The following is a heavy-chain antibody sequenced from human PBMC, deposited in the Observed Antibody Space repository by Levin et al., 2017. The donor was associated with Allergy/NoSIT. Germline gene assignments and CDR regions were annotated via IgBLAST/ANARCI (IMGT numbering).Heavy chain of an antibody. Sequence: AGGSLRLSCEVSGFSFSGYNMNWVRQAPGKGLEWVASISSNSVYIFYADSLKGRFTISRDNAKNSLYLQVNSLRADDTAVYYCASGGSGWPFDNWGQGTLVTVSS. D-gene: IGHD6-19*01. V-gene: IGHV3-21*01. CDR3: ASGGSGWPFDN. CDR2: ISSNSVYI. CDR1: GFSFSGYN. J-gene: IGHJ4*02.